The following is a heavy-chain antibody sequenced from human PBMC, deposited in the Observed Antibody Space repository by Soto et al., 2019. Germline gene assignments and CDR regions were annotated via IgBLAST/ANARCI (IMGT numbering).Heavy chain of an antibody. CDR1: GDSVSSHY. CDR3: AREPLAHSYFDF. Sequence: SETLSLTCTVSGDSVSSHYWSWIRQPAGKGLEWLGRLYNDERTNYNPSLKSRVTMSMDTSKNQFSLKLTSVAAADSAVYFCAREPLAHSYFDFWGQGILVTVSS. CDR2: LYNDERT. J-gene: IGHJ4*02. V-gene: IGHV4-4*07.